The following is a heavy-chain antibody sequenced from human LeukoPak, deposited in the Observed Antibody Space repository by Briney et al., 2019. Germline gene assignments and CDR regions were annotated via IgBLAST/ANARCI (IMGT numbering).Heavy chain of an antibody. Sequence: SETLPLTCTVSGGSISGYYWSWIRQPPGKGLEWIAYIHYSGSTNYNPPLKSRLTISVDSSKNQLSLKLISMTDADTAVYYCARHGQNDGYPLDYWGQGTLVSVSS. V-gene: IGHV4-59*08. CDR1: GGSISGYY. CDR2: IHYSGST. D-gene: IGHD5-24*01. J-gene: IGHJ4*02. CDR3: ARHGQNDGYPLDY.